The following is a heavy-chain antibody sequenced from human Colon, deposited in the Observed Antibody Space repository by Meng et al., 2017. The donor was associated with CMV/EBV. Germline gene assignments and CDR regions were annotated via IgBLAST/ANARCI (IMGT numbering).Heavy chain of an antibody. CDR3: ARDGLIPKSPDY. CDR1: GYTFTSYG. Sequence: ASVTVSCKASGYTFTSYGISWVRQAPGQGLEWMGWISAYNGNTNYAQKLQGRVTMTTDTSTSTAYMELRSLRSDDPAVYYCARDGLIPKSPDYWGQGTLVTVSS. J-gene: IGHJ4*02. V-gene: IGHV1-18*01. D-gene: IGHD3-16*01. CDR2: ISAYNGNT.